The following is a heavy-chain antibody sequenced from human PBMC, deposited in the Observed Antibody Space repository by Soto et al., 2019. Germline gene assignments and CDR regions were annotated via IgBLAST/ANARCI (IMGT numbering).Heavy chain of an antibody. J-gene: IGHJ6*02. Sequence: GGSLRLSCAASGFTFSSYAMSWVRQAPGKGLEWVSAISGSGGSTYYADSVKGRFTISRDNSKNTLYLQMNSLRAEDTAVYYRAKILRLEGATSSYYYYGMDVGAKGPRSPSP. CDR2: ISGSGGST. V-gene: IGHV3-23*01. D-gene: IGHD1-26*01. CDR3: AKILRLEGATSSYYYYGMDV. CDR1: GFTFSSYA.